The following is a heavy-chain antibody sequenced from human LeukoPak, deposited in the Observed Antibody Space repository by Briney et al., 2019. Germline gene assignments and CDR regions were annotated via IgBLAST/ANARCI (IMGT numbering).Heavy chain of an antibody. Sequence: PGESLRLSCVASGLTFSGQWLNWVRQAPGKGLEGVSYIGSSSIAKYYADSVKGRFTISRDNAENSLYLQMNSLRDEDTAVYYCASPSSGTIYFQHWGQGTLVTVSS. V-gene: IGHV3-48*02. CDR1: GLTFSGQW. J-gene: IGHJ1*01. CDR2: IGSSSIAK. D-gene: IGHD1-1*01. CDR3: ASPSSGTIYFQH.